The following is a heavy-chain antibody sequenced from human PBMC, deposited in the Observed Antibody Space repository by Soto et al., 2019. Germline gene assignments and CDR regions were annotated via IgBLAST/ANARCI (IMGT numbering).Heavy chain of an antibody. CDR3: ARLPSITMVRGVRDHGWFDP. CDR2: IYPGGSDT. J-gene: IGHJ5*02. Sequence: PGESLKISCKASGYNFANYWIGWVRQMPGKGLEWVGIIYPGGSDTRYSPSFQGQVTISADKSIITAYLQWSSLKASDTAMYYCARLPSITMVRGVRDHGWFDPWGQGTLVTVSS. CDR1: GYNFANYW. V-gene: IGHV5-51*01. D-gene: IGHD3-10*01.